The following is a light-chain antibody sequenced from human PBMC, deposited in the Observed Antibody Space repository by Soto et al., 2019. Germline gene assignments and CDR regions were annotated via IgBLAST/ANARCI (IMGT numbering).Light chain of an antibody. CDR1: QSVYSRY. Sequence: EIVLTQSPGTLSLSPGERATFSCRASQSVYSRYLAWYQQKPGQAPRLLIYGASSKATGIPDRFSGSGSGTDFTLTISRLEPDDFAVYYCQQYGSSPLTFGGGTKVAIK. CDR2: GAS. V-gene: IGKV3-20*01. CDR3: QQYGSSPLT. J-gene: IGKJ4*01.